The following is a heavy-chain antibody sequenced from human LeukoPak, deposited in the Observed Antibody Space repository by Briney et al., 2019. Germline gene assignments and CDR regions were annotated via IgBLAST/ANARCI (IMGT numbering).Heavy chain of an antibody. V-gene: IGHV3-21*01. J-gene: IGHJ4*02. Sequence: GGSLRLSCAASGFIFSRYTMNWVRQAPGKGLEWVSSISSSSSYIYYADSVKGRFTISRDNAKNSLYLQMNSLRAEDTAVYYCARDLLAVDPDYWGQGTLVTVSS. CDR3: ARDLLAVDPDY. D-gene: IGHD2-15*01. CDR2: ISSSSSYI. CDR1: GFIFSRYT.